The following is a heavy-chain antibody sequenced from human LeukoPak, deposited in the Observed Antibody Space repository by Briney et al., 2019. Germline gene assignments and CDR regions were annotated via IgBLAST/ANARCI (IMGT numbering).Heavy chain of an antibody. D-gene: IGHD2-2*02. CDR2: IIPIFGTA. J-gene: IGHJ5*02. V-gene: IGHV1-69*01. Sequence: PVKVSCKGSGGTFSSYAISWVRQAPGQGLGWMGGIIPIFGTANYAQKFQGRVTITADESTSTAYMELSSLRSEDTAVYYCARDRGAYCSSTSCYTGNWFDPWGQGTLVTVSS. CDR1: GGTFSSYA. CDR3: ARDRGAYCSSTSCYTGNWFDP.